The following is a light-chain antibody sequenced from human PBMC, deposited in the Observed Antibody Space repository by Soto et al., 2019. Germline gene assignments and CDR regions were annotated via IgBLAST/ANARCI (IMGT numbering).Light chain of an antibody. CDR3: QQYNNWPPEYT. CDR2: DSN. V-gene: IGKV3D-15*01. CDR1: QRISNK. J-gene: IGKJ2*01. Sequence: EIVLTQSPATLSVSPGERATLSCRASQRISNKLAWYQQKPGQAPRLLIYDSNTRATGIPARFSGSGSGTDFTLTISSLQSEDFVVYYCQQYNNWPPEYTFGQGTKLDFK.